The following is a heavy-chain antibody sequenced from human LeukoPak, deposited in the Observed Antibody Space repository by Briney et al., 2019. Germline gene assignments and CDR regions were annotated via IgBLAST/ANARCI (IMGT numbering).Heavy chain of an antibody. V-gene: IGHV1-8*01. CDR2: MNPNSGNT. Sequence: ASVKVSCKASGYTFTSYDMNWVRQATGQGLEWMGWMNPNSGNTGYAQKFQGRVTMTRNTSISTAYMELSSLRSEDTAVYYCARPSYSTYDAFDIWGQGTMVTVSS. CDR3: ARPSYSTYDAFDI. CDR1: GYTFTSYD. D-gene: IGHD6-13*01. J-gene: IGHJ3*02.